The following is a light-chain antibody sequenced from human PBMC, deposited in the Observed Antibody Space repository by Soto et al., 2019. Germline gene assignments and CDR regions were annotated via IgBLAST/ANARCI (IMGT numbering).Light chain of an antibody. CDR3: GSWDSSLSAYV. CDR1: SSDVGGYNY. V-gene: IGLV2-8*01. J-gene: IGLJ1*01. Sequence: QSVLTQPPSASGSPGQSVTISCTGTSSDVGGYNYVSWYQQYPGKAPKVMIYEVSKRPSGVPDRFSGSKSGNTASLTVSGLQAEDEADYYCGSWDSSLSAYVFGTGTKVTVL. CDR2: EVS.